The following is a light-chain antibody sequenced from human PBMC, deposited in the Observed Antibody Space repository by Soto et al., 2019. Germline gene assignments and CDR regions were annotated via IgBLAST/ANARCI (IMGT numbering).Light chain of an antibody. Sequence: DIQLTQSPSFLSASVGDRVTVTCRASQGVNSYLAWYQQKPGKAPQLLIYTASTLQSGVPSRFSGSGSGTEFPLTIPSLHPEVFAANYFKKLYTSPLSFGGGPRVEIK. CDR3: KKLYTSPLS. CDR1: QGVNSY. CDR2: TAS. J-gene: IGKJ4*01. V-gene: IGKV1-9*01.